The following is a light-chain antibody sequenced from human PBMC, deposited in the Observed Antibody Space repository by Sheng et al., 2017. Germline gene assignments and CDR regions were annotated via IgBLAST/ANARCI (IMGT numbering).Light chain of an antibody. Sequence: SYEVTQPPSVSVSPGQTASITCSGDKLGDKYACWYRQKPGQSPVLVIYQDTKRPSGIPERFSGSNSGNTATLTISGTQAMDEADYYCQAWDSSTASFGGGTKLTVL. J-gene: IGLJ2*01. V-gene: IGLV3-1*01. CDR1: KLGDKY. CDR2: QDT. CDR3: QAWDSSTAS.